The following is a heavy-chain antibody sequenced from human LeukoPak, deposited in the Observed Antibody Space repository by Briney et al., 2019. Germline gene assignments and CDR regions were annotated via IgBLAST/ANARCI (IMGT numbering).Heavy chain of an antibody. CDR2: ISSSSSYT. V-gene: IGHV3-11*06. J-gene: IGHJ4*02. CDR1: GFTFSDYY. CDR3: ARDYSGYDQKDY. D-gene: IGHD5-12*01. Sequence: GGSLRLSCAASGFTFSDYYMSWIRQAPGKGLEWVSYISSSSSYTNYADSVKGRFTISRDNARNSLYPQMNSLRAEDTAVYYCARDYSGYDQKDYWGQGTLVTVSS.